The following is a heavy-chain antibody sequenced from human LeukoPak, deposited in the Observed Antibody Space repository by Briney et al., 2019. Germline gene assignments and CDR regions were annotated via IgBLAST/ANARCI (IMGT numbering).Heavy chain of an antibody. J-gene: IGHJ4*02. CDR2: ISSSGSTI. CDR1: GFTFSSYE. Sequence: GGSLRLSCAASGFTFSSYEMTWVRQAPGKGLEWVSYISSSGSTIYYADSVKGRFTISRDNAKNSLYLQMNSLRAEDTGVYYCARQRGDILTGYYMPRGFDYWGQGTLVTISS. D-gene: IGHD3-9*01. V-gene: IGHV3-48*03. CDR3: ARQRGDILTGYYMPRGFDY.